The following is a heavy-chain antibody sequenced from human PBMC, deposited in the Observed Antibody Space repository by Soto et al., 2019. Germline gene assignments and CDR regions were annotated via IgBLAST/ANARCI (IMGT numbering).Heavy chain of an antibody. Sequence: PSETLSLTCTVSGGSISSYYWSWIRQPPGKGLEWIGYIYYSGSTNYNPSLKSRVTISVDTSKNQFSLKLSSVTAADTAVYYCARVLSGYDYPNYYYYYYMDVWGKGTTVTAP. D-gene: IGHD5-12*01. V-gene: IGHV4-59*01. CDR3: ARVLSGYDYPNYYYYYYMDV. J-gene: IGHJ6*03. CDR1: GGSISSYY. CDR2: IYYSGST.